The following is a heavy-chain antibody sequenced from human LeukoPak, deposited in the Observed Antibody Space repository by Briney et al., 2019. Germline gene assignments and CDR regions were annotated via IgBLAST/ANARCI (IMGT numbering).Heavy chain of an antibody. CDR2: IYHSGST. V-gene: IGHV4-30-2*01. CDR1: GGSISSGGYY. J-gene: IGHJ4*02. D-gene: IGHD3-10*01. CDR3: AREGGDYYGSGRKTKDNFDY. Sequence: SQTLSLTRTVSGGSISSGGYYWSWIRQPPGKGLEWIGYIYHSGSTYYNPSLKSRVTISVDRSKNQFSLKLSSVTAADTAVYYCAREGGDYYGSGRKTKDNFDYWGQGTLATVSS.